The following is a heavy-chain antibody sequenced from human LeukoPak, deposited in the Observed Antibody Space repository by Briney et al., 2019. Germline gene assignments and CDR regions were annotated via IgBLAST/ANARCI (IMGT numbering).Heavy chain of an antibody. V-gene: IGHV3-21*04. D-gene: IGHD5-18*01. CDR2: ISSSSSYI. Sequence: GGSLRLSCAASGFTFSSYSMNWVRQAPGKGLEWISSISSSSSYIYYADSVKGRFTISRDNAKNSLYLQMNSLRAEDTALYHCARGSGYSYGSPFDYWGQGTLVTVSS. CDR3: ARGSGYSYGSPFDY. CDR1: GFTFSSYS. J-gene: IGHJ4*02.